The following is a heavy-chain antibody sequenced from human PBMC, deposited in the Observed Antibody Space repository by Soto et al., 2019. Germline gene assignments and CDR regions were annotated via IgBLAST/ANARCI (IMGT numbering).Heavy chain of an antibody. CDR2: ISGSGAGT. CDR1: GFTFSSYS. V-gene: IGHV3-23*01. CDR3: ANARYCYGGSCYGLPYYYGMDV. J-gene: IGHJ6*02. D-gene: IGHD2-15*01. Sequence: PGGSLRLSCAASGFTFSSYSMSWVRQAPGKGLEWVSGISGSGAGTYYADSVQGRFTISRDNSENKVFLQMNSLRAEDTAVYYCANARYCYGGSCYGLPYYYGMDVWGQGTTVTVS.